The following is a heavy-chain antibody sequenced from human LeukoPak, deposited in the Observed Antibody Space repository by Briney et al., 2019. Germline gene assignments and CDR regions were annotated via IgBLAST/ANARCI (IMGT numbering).Heavy chain of an antibody. V-gene: IGHV1-8*01. D-gene: IGHD6-19*01. Sequence: ASVKVSCKASGYTFTSYDINWVRQATGQGLEWMGWMNPNSGNTGYAQKFQGRVTMTRNTSISTAYMELSSLRSEDTAVYYCARSVAGYSSGWYPLGYWGQGTLVTVSS. J-gene: IGHJ4*02. CDR1: GYTFTSYD. CDR3: ARSVAGYSSGWYPLGY. CDR2: MNPNSGNT.